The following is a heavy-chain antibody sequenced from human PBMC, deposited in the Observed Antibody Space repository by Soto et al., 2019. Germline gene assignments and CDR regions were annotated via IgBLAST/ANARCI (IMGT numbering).Heavy chain of an antibody. J-gene: IGHJ5*02. CDR1: GGSISSSSYY. CDR2: IYYSGST. Sequence: QLQLQESGPGLVKPSETLSLTCTVSGGSISSSSYYWGWIRQPPGKGREWIGSIYYSGSTYYNPSLKSRVTISVDTSKNLFSLKLSSVTAADTAVYYCARQGGIVVVVAAHRNWFDPWGQGTLVTVSS. CDR3: ARQGGIVVVVAAHRNWFDP. D-gene: IGHD2-15*01. V-gene: IGHV4-39*01.